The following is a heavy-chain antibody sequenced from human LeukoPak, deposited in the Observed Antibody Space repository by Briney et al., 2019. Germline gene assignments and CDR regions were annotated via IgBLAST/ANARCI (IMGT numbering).Heavy chain of an antibody. CDR3: AREGGLQLWGFGY. V-gene: IGHV3-7*01. Sequence: GGSLRLSCAASGFTFSSYWMSWVRQAPGKGLEWVANIKQDGSEKYYVDSVKGRFTISRDNAKNSLYLQMNSLRAEDTAVYYCAREGGLQLWGFGYWGQGTLVTVSS. CDR1: GFTFSSYW. J-gene: IGHJ4*02. CDR2: IKQDGSEK. D-gene: IGHD5-18*01.